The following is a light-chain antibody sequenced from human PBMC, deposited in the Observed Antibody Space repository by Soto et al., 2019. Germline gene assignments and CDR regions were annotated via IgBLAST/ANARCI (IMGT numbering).Light chain of an antibody. J-gene: IGKJ1*01. V-gene: IGKV3-11*01. CDR3: QQRSNWPRT. CDR1: QSVSSY. Sequence: EIVLTQSPATLSWSPGERATLSCRASQSVSSYLAWYQQKPGQAPRLLIYDASNRATGIPARFSGSGSGTDCTLTLSSLEPEDCAVYYCQQRSNWPRTFGQGTKVE. CDR2: DAS.